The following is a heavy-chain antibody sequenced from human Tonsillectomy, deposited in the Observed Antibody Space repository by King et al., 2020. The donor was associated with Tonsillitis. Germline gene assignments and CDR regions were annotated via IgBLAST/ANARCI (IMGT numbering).Heavy chain of an antibody. D-gene: IGHD6-19*01. CDR1: GFTFSSYA. CDR3: AKGTETIPVAPVDY. V-gene: IGHV3-23*04. J-gene: IGHJ4*02. CDR2: ISVSGAST. Sequence: VQLVESGGGLVQPGGSLRLSCAASGFTFSSYAMSWVRQAPGKGLEWVSGISVSGASTYYADSVKGRFTISRDNSKNTLYLQMNSLRVDDTAVYYCAKGTETIPVAPVDYWGQGTLVTVSS.